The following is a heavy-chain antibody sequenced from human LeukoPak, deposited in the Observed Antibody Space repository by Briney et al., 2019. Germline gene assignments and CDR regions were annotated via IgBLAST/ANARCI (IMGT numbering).Heavy chain of an antibody. Sequence: PGGSLRLSCAASGFTFSSYGMHWVRQAPGNGLERVAVIWYDGSNKYYADSVKGRFTIPRDNSKNTLYLQMNSLRAEGTAVYYCARDIAVAGNYDYWGQGTLVTVSS. CDR1: GFTFSSYG. D-gene: IGHD6-19*01. CDR2: IWYDGSNK. V-gene: IGHV3-33*01. J-gene: IGHJ4*02. CDR3: ARDIAVAGNYDY.